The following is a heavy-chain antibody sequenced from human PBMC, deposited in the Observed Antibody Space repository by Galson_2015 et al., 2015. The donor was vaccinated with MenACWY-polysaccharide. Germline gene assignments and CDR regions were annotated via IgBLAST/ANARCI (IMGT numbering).Heavy chain of an antibody. D-gene: IGHD6-19*01. CDR3: AKDKVYSSGWYSYFDY. V-gene: IGHV3-23*01. CDR2: ISGSGGST. J-gene: IGHJ4*02. Sequence: SLRLSCAASGFTFSSYAMSWVRQAPGKGLEWVSAISGSGGSTYYADFVKGRFTISRDNSKNTLYLQMNSLRAEDTAVYYCAKDKVYSSGWYSYFDYWGQGTLVTVSS. CDR1: GFTFSSYA.